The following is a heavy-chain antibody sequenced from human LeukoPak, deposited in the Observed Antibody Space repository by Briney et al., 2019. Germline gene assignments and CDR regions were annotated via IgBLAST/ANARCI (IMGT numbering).Heavy chain of an antibody. J-gene: IGHJ4*02. Sequence: SETLSLTCTVSGGSMSTYYWGWIRQPPGKGLEWIGYIYYSGSTNYNPSLKSRVTMSVDTSKNQFSLKLSSVTAADTAVYYCARDRGDLGYCSGVYCYELDYWGQGTLVTVSS. CDR1: GGSMSTYY. D-gene: IGHD2-15*01. CDR2: IYYSGST. CDR3: ARDRGDLGYCSGVYCYELDY. V-gene: IGHV4-59*01.